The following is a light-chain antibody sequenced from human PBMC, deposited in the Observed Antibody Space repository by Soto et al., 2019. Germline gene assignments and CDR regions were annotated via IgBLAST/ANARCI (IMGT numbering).Light chain of an antibody. Sequence: QSVLTQPPSVSGAPGQRVTISFTGTSSNVGAGYDVHWYQHLPGTAPKLLIYSNNNRPSGVPDRFSASKSGASASLAITRLQAEDEADYYCQSYDNSLTGYVFGTGTKVTVL. CDR3: QSYDNSLTGYV. V-gene: IGLV1-40*01. CDR1: SSNVGAGYD. J-gene: IGLJ1*01. CDR2: SNN.